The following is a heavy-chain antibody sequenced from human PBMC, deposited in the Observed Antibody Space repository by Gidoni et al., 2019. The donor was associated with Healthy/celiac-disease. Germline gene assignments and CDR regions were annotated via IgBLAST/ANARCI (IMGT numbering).Heavy chain of an antibody. D-gene: IGHD1-1*01. CDR2: IYYSGST. CDR1: GGSISSSSYY. Sequence: QLQLQESGPGLVKPSETLSLTCTVSGGSISSSSYYWGWIRQPPGKGLEWMWSIYYSGSTYYNPSLKSRVTISVDTSKNQFSLKLSSVTAADTAVYYCARAGTGASFDIWGQGTMVTVSS. J-gene: IGHJ3*02. CDR3: ARAGTGASFDI. V-gene: IGHV4-39*01.